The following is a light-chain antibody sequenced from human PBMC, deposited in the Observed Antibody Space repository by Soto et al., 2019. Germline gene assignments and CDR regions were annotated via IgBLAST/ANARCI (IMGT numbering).Light chain of an antibody. J-gene: IGLJ2*01. CDR1: SSDVGGYNY. Sequence: QSALTQPASVSGSPGQSITISCTGTSSDVGGYNYVSWYQQHPGKAPKLMIYDVSNRPSGVSNRFSGSKSGNTASLTISGLQAGDEADYYCSSYTSSSTLVFGGGPKLTVL. CDR3: SSYTSSSTLV. CDR2: DVS. V-gene: IGLV2-14*01.